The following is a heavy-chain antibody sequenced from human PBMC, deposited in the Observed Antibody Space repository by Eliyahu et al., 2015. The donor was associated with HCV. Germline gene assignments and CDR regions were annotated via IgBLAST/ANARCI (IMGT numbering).Heavy chain of an antibody. Sequence: QVQLQESGPGLVKPSETLSLTCTVAGGSISTYYWNWIRQPAGKGLEWIGRLYASGSTDQNPSLQSRVTMSLDTSKSQSALKLSSVTAADTAVYYCARGGNFLYVPGAGYYYGMDVWGQGTTVTVSS. J-gene: IGHJ6*02. CDR2: LYASGST. D-gene: IGHD2/OR15-2a*01. V-gene: IGHV4-4*07. CDR3: ARGGNFLYVPGAGYYYGMDV. CDR1: GGSISTYY.